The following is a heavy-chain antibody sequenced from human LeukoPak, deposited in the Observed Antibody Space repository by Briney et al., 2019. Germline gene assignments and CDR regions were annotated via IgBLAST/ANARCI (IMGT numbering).Heavy chain of an antibody. CDR3: ARDGGMDAFDI. D-gene: IGHD3-16*01. CDR1: GFTFMNAW. Sequence: GGSLRLSCAASGFTFMNAWMSWVRQAPGKGLEWVSCISSTSTYIYYADSMKSRFTISRDNAKNSLYLQMNGLRAEDAAVYYCARDGGMDAFDIWGQGTMVTVSS. V-gene: IGHV3-21*01. J-gene: IGHJ3*02. CDR2: ISSTSTYI.